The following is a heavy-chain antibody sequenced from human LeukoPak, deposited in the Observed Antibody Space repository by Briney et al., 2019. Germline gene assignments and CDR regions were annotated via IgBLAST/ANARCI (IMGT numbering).Heavy chain of an antibody. D-gene: IGHD1-26*01. J-gene: IGHJ4*02. CDR3: ARGRVVGALYFDY. V-gene: IGHV3-48*01. CDR2: IDSSSGTI. Sequence: QTGGSLRPSCAASGFTFSSYSMNWVRQAPGKGLEWVSYIDSSSGTIYYADSVKGRFTTSRDNAKNSLSLQMNSLRAEDTAVYYCARGRVVGALYFDYWGQGTLVTVSS. CDR1: GFTFSSYS.